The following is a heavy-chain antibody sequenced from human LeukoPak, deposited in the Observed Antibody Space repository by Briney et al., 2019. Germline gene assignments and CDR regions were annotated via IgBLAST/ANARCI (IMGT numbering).Heavy chain of an antibody. CDR3: ARDRTTMVRGVSYGMDV. V-gene: IGHV3-33*01. CDR1: GSTFSSYG. J-gene: IGHJ6*04. D-gene: IGHD3-10*01. CDR2: IWYDGSNK. Sequence: GRSLRLSCAASGSTFSSYGMHWVRQAPGKGLEWVAVIWYDGSNKYYADSVKGRFTISRDNSKNTLYLQMNSLRAEDTAVYYCARDRTTMVRGVSYGMDVWGKGTTVTVSS.